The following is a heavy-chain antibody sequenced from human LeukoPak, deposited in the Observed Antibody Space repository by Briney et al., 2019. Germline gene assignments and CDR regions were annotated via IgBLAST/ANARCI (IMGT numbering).Heavy chain of an antibody. J-gene: IGHJ4*02. CDR2: IYYSGST. V-gene: IGHV4-59*01. CDR3: ARDPPPGRNQFDY. D-gene: IGHD1-14*01. CDR1: GGSISSYY. Sequence: SETQSLTCTVSGGSISSYYWSWIRQPPGKGLEWIGYIYYSGSTNYNPSLKSRVTISVDTSKNQFSLKLSSVTAADTAVYYCARDPPPGRNQFDYWGQGTLVTVSS.